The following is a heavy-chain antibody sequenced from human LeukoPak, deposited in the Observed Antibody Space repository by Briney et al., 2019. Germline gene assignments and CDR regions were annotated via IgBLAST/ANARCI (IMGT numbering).Heavy chain of an antibody. CDR3: AKGGYYDSSGYHRSYFDY. CDR1: GFTFSYNG. V-gene: IGHV3-30*18. J-gene: IGHJ4*02. CDR2: ISYEGSNK. Sequence: GGSLRLSCAASGFTFSYNGMHWVRQAPGKGLEWVAVISYEGSNKYYADSVKGRFTISRDNSKNTLYLQMNSLRAEDTAVYYCAKGGYYDSSGYHRSYFDYWGQGTLVTVSS. D-gene: IGHD3-22*01.